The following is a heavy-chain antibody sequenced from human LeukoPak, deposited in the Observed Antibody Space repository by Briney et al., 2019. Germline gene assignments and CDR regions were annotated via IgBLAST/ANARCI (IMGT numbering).Heavy chain of an antibody. V-gene: IGHV3-23*01. D-gene: IGHD1-26*01. J-gene: IGHJ4*02. Sequence: PGGSLRLSCAASGFPFSSYAMTWVRQAPGKGLEGVSGISHGGDITYYADSVKGRFTISRDNGKTALSLQMNSLRAEDTAVYYCVVHSATSCYWGQGTLVTVSS. CDR2: ISHGGDIT. CDR1: GFPFSSYA. CDR3: VVHSATSCY.